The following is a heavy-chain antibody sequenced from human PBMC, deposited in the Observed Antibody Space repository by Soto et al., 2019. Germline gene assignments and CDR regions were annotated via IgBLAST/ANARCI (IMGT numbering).Heavy chain of an antibody. V-gene: IGHV3-23*01. J-gene: IGHJ6*02. CDR2: ISGSGGSI. D-gene: IGHD2-21*02. Sequence: EVQLLDSGGGLVQPGGALRLSCSASGFIFSSSAMNWVRQAPGKGLEWVSAISGSGGSIYYADSVKGRFTISRDNSKTTLYLEMDSLRAGDTAVYYCAKGGGDSLRYGIDVWGQGTTVTVSS. CDR3: AKGGGDSLRYGIDV. CDR1: GFIFSSSA.